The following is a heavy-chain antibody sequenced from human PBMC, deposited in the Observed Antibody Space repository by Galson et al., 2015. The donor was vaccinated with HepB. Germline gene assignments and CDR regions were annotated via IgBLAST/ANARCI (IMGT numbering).Heavy chain of an antibody. Sequence: SLSLSCAASGFTFSSHSMNWVRQAPGKGLEWVSSIGSSDSYIYYADSVKGRFTISRDNAQNSLYLQMNSLRAEDTAVYYCARNRLTGQARGFDYWGQGTLVTVSS. V-gene: IGHV3-21*01. D-gene: IGHD3-9*01. J-gene: IGHJ4*02. CDR1: GFTFSSHS. CDR2: IGSSDSYI. CDR3: ARNRLTGQARGFDY.